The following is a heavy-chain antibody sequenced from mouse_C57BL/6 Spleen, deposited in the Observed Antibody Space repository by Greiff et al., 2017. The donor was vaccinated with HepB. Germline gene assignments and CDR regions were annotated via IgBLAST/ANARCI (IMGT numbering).Heavy chain of an antibody. Sequence: VQLQQSGAELVRPGASVKLSCKASGYTFTDYYINWVKQRPGQGLEWIARIYPGSGNTYYNEKFKGKATLTAEKSSSTAYMQLSSLTSEDSAVYFCATVVERPDWYFDVWGTGTTVTVSS. CDR1: GYTFTDYY. CDR2: IYPGSGNT. D-gene: IGHD1-1*01. CDR3: ATVVERPDWYFDV. J-gene: IGHJ1*03. V-gene: IGHV1-76*01.